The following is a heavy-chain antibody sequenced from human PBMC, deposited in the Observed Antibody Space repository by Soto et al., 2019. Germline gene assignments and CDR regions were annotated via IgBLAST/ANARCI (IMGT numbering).Heavy chain of an antibody. Sequence: ASVKVSCKASGYTFTSYAMHWVRQAPGQRLEWMGWINAGNGNTKYSQKLQGRGTITRDTSASTAYMELRSLRSDDTAVYYCARDRNDILTGPGNDAFDIWGQGTMVTVSS. D-gene: IGHD3-9*01. V-gene: IGHV1-3*01. J-gene: IGHJ3*02. CDR3: ARDRNDILTGPGNDAFDI. CDR1: GYTFTSYA. CDR2: INAGNGNT.